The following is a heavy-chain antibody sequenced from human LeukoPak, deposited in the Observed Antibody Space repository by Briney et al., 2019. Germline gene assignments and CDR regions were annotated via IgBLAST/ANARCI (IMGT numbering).Heavy chain of an antibody. V-gene: IGHV4-34*01. CDR1: GGSFSGYY. D-gene: IGHD2-15*01. CDR3: AREGGTRIFFDY. J-gene: IGHJ4*02. CDR2: INHSGST. Sequence: SETLSLTCAVDGGSFSGYYWSWIRQPPGKGLEWIGEINHSGSTNYNPSLKSRVTISVDTSKNQFSLKLSSVTAADTAVYYCAREGGTRIFFDYWGQGSLVTVSS.